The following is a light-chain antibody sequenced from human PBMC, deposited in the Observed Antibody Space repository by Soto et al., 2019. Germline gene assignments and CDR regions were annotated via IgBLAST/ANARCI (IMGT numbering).Light chain of an antibody. V-gene: IGLV2-14*01. CDR1: SSDVGGYKY. J-gene: IGLJ1*01. CDR3: SSYTSSSSYV. CDR2: DVT. Sequence: HSALTQPASVSGSPGQSIAISCTGTSSDVGGYKYVSWYQQHPDKAPKLIIYDVTNRPSGISNRFSGSKSGNTASLTISGLQAEDEADYYCSSYTSSSSYVFGTGNKVTVL.